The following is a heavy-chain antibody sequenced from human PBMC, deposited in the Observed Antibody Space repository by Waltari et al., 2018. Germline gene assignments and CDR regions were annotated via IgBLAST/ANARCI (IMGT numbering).Heavy chain of an antibody. CDR2: IYPGDSDT. V-gene: IGHV5-51*01. CDR3: ARPEPFNTTPYDAFDF. J-gene: IGHJ3*01. D-gene: IGHD2-15*01. CDR1: GYNFASYW. Sequence: EVQLVQSGTEVKKPGESLKISCKASGYNFASYWIGWVRQLPGKGLEWMGIIYPGDSDTRYSPSFQGQVNISVDKSITTAYLQWSSLKASDTAIYYCARPEPFNTTPYDAFDFWGQGTMVTVSS.